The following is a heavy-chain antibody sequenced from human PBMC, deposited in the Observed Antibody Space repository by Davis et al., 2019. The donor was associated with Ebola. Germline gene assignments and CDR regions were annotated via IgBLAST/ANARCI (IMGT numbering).Heavy chain of an antibody. J-gene: IGHJ5*02. CDR3: AREGPGGYSSSTKVGWFDP. V-gene: IGHV4-59*11. Sequence: SETLSLTCTVSGGSISSHYWSWIRQPPGKVLEWIGYIYYSGSTNYNPSLKSRVTISVDTSKNQFSLKLSSVTAADTAVYYCAREGPGGYSSSTKVGWFDPWGQGTLVTVSS. CDR2: IYYSGST. D-gene: IGHD6-13*01. CDR1: GGSISSHY.